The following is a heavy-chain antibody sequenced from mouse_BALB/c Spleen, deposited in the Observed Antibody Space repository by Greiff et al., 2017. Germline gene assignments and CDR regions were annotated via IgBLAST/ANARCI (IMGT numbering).Heavy chain of an antibody. D-gene: IGHD1-1*01. V-gene: IGHV5-12-1*01. CDR1: GFAFSSYD. Sequence: EVTLVESGGGLVKPGGSLKLTCAASGFAFSSYDMSWVRQTPEKRLEWVAYISSGGGSTYYPDTVKGRFTISRDNAKNTLYLQMSSLKSEDTAMYYCARQWDYSWFAYWGQGTLVTVSA. J-gene: IGHJ3*01. CDR3: ARQWDYSWFAY. CDR2: ISSGGGST.